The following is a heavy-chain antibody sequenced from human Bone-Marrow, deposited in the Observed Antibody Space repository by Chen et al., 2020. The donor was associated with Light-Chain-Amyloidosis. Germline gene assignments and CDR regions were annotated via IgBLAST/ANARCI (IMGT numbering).Heavy chain of an antibody. Sequence: EVQLVESGGGLLQRGGSLRLSCAASGFAFSSYAMSWVRQAPGKGLVWVSTISVSGGSRYYGDAVKVRLTISRDNSKNALFLQMNSLRAEDTAVYYCAKDISYDDILPGYPADAFDIWGQGTMVTVSS. CDR1: GFAFSSYA. J-gene: IGHJ3*02. CDR2: ISVSGGSR. D-gene: IGHD3-9*01. CDR3: AKDISYDDILPGYPADAFDI. V-gene: IGHV3-23*04.